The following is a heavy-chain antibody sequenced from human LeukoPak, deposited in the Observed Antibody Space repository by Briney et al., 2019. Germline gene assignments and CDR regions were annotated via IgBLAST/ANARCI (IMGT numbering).Heavy chain of an antibody. CDR2: IYSGGST. CDR3: AKDRIAAAGLYYFDY. V-gene: IGHV3-53*05. Sequence: GGSLRLSCAASGFTVSSNYMSWVRQAPGKGLEWVSVIYSGGSTYYADSVKGRFTISRDNSKNTLYLQMNSLRAEDTAVYYCAKDRIAAAGLYYFDYWGQGTLVTVSS. J-gene: IGHJ4*02. D-gene: IGHD6-13*01. CDR1: GFTVSSNY.